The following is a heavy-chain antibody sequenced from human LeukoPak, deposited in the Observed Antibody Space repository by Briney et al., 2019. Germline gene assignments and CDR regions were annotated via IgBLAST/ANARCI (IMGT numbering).Heavy chain of an antibody. D-gene: IGHD3-16*02. CDR1: GFTFGSYA. CDR3: AKEVWGNSRYNDY. J-gene: IGHJ4*02. CDR2: ISGSGGTT. Sequence: GGSLRLSCAASGFTFGSYAMSWVRQAPGKGLEWVSAISGSGGTTFYADSVKGRFTISRDNSKNTLYLQMNSLGADDAAVYYCAKEVWGNSRYNDYWGQGTLVTVSS. V-gene: IGHV3-23*01.